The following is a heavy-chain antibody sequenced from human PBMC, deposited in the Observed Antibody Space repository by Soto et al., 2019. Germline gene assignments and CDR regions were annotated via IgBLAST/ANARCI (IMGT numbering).Heavy chain of an antibody. V-gene: IGHV3-15*07. CDR3: TTDSRTTPPEIRSDY. CDR2: IKSKFDGGTT. D-gene: IGHD2-15*01. J-gene: IGHJ4*01. CDR1: GFTFSNAW. Sequence: TGGSLRLSCAASGFTFSNAWINWVRQAPGKELKWNDRIKSKFDGGTTDYAAPVKGRFAISRDDSKNIAYMLMNSLKIEDTGVYYCTTDSRTTPPEIRSDYWGHGTQVTVSS.